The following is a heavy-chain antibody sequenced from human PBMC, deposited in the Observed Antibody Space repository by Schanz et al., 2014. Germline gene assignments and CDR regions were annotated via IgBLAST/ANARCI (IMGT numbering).Heavy chain of an antibody. CDR2: IIPILGIA. CDR1: GGTFSTYT. Sequence: QVQLVQSGAEVKKPGFSVKVSCKASGGTFSTYTISWVRQAPGQGLEWMGRIIPILGIANYAQKFQGRVTITADRSTSTAYMELSSLRSEDTAVYYCARGYGDSPTDFWGQGTLVTVSS. CDR3: ARGYGDSPTDF. V-gene: IGHV1-69*04. D-gene: IGHD4-17*01. J-gene: IGHJ4*02.